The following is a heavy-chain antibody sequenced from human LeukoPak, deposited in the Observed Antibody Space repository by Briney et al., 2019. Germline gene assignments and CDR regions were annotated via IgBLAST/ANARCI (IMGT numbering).Heavy chain of an antibody. J-gene: IGHJ5*02. CDR1: GFLFRSHE. V-gene: IGHV3-48*03. CDR3: ARDHKAWQP. Sequence: PGGSLRLSCVGSGFLFRSHEMNWVRQAPGKGLEGLSYISPSGSSIYYADSVKGRRTISRDNDKNSLYLKMNSLRAEDTAVYYCARDHKAWQPWGQGTLVTVSS. CDR2: ISPSGSSI.